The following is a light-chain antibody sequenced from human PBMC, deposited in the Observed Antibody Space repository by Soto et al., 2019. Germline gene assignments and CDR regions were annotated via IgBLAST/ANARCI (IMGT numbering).Light chain of an antibody. J-gene: IGKJ1*01. CDR3: QQYYTSPWT. V-gene: IGKV1-5*03. CDR2: KAS. Sequence: DIQMTQSPSTLPASVGDRLTITCRASQSISTWLAWYQQRPGKGPKLLIYKASNLQGGVSSRFSGSGSGTEITLTISGLQPDDFATYYCQQYYTSPWTFGHGTKVEIK. CDR1: QSISTW.